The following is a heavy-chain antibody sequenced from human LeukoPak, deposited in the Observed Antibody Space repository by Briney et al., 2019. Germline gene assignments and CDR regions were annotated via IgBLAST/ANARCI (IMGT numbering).Heavy chain of an antibody. J-gene: IGHJ6*02. D-gene: IGHD6-19*01. CDR2: ISYDANVK. CDR1: GFTFSSFA. Sequence: PGGSLRLSYAASGFTFSSFAMHWVRQAPGKGLEWVAVISYDANVKYYADSVKGRFTISRDSSKDTLYLQMNSLRPDDTAVYYCARAEASDAVCMDVWGQGTTVTVSS. V-gene: IGHV3-30-3*01. CDR3: ARAEASDAVCMDV.